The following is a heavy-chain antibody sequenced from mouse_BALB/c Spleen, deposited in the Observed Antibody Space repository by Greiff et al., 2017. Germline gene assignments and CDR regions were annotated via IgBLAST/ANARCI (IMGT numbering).Heavy chain of an antibody. Sequence: EVQRVESGGGLVQPGGSLKLSCAASGFTFSSYGMSWVRQTPDKRLELVATINSNGGSTYYPDSVKGRFTISRDNDKNILYLKMSSLKSEDTAMYYCARDYYGYYYFDYWGQGTTLTVSS. CDR1: GFTFSSYG. V-gene: IGHV5-6-3*01. CDR3: ARDYYGYYYFDY. D-gene: IGHD1-2*01. J-gene: IGHJ2*01. CDR2: INSNGGST.